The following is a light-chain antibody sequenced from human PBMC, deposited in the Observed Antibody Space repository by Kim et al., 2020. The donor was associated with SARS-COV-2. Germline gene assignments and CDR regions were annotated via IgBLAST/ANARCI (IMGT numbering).Light chain of an antibody. Sequence: ATINCKSSQSVLYSSNNKNYLAWYQQKPVQPPKLLIYWASTRESGVPDRFSGSGSGTDFTLTISSLQAEDVAVYYCQQYYSTLLTFGGGTKVDIK. J-gene: IGKJ4*01. CDR2: WAS. V-gene: IGKV4-1*01. CDR1: QSVLYSSNNKNY. CDR3: QQYYSTLLT.